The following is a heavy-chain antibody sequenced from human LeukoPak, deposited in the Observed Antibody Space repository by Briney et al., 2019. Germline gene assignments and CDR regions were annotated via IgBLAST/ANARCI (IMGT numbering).Heavy chain of an antibody. CDR1: GFTFSSYW. J-gene: IGHJ4*02. CDR3: ARSRFGELLISDY. CDR2: INSDGSST. V-gene: IGHV3-74*01. Sequence: GGSLRLSCAASGFTFSSYWMHWVRQAPGKGLVWVSRINSDGSSTSYADSVKGRFTISRDNSKNTLYLQMNSLRAEDTAVYYCARSRFGELLISDYWGQGTLVTVSS. D-gene: IGHD3-10*01.